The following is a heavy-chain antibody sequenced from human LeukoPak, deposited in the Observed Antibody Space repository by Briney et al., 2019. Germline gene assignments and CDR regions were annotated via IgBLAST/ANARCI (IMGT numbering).Heavy chain of an antibody. CDR3: AKVTTVTTGDY. CDR1: GFTFSSYG. J-gene: IGHJ4*02. V-gene: IGHV3-30*18. D-gene: IGHD4-17*01. Sequence: GSLRLPCAASGFTFSSYGMHWVRQAPGKGLEWVAVISYDGSNKYYADSVKGRFTISRDNSKNMLYLQMNSLRAEDTAVYYCAKVTTVTTGDYWGQGTLVTVSS. CDR2: ISYDGSNK.